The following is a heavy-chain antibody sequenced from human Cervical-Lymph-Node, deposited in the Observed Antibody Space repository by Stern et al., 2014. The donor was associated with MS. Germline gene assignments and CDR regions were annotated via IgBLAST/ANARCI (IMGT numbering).Heavy chain of an antibody. CDR2: IYYTGRT. Sequence: QVQLQESGPGLVKPSETLSLTCTVSGGSISSYYWSWIRQTPGKGLEWIGYIYYTGRTNYNPSLKSRVTISVDTSKNQLYLMLRSLTAADTAVYYCARDSSDTWYGPIDAWGQGTQVIVSS. J-gene: IGHJ5*02. D-gene: IGHD6-13*01. V-gene: IGHV4-59*01. CDR3: ARDSSDTWYGPIDA. CDR1: GGSISSYY.